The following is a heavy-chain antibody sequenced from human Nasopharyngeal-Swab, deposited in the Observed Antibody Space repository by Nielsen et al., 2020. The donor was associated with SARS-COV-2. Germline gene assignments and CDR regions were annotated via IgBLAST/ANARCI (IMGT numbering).Heavy chain of an antibody. CDR1: GFTLDTYS. CDR2: ISSSRTTI. CDR3: ARRNPWGWDFDY. J-gene: IGHJ4*02. V-gene: IGHV3-48*04. D-gene: IGHD3-16*01. Sequence: GESLKISCEASGFTLDTYSMNWVRQAPGKGLEWVSYISSSRTTIYYADSVEGRFTISRDDAKNSLYLQMNSLKVDDTAVYYCARRNPWGWDFDYWGQGTLVTVSS.